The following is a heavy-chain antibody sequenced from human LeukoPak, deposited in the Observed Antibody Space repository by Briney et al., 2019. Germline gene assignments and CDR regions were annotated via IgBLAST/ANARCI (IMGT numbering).Heavy chain of an antibody. J-gene: IGHJ5*02. CDR2: INTNTGNP. V-gene: IGHV7-4-1*02. CDR1: GYTFTSYA. D-gene: IGHD2-21*02. CDR3: AREGNIVVVTARNWFDP. Sequence: ASVKVSCKASGYTFTSYAMNWVRQAPGQGLEWMGWINTNTGNPAYAQGFTGRFVFSLDTSVSTAYLQISSLKAEDTAVYYCAREGNIVVVTARNWFDPWGQGTLVTVSS.